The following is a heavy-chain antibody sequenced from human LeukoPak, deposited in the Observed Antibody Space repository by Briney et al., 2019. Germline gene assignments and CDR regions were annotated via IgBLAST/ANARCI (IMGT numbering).Heavy chain of an antibody. Sequence: GGSLRLSCAGSGFTFSRYGIHWVRQAPGKRLQWVAVIRYDGTEQSYADSVKGRFTISRDNSKNTAYLQMNSLRAEDTATYYCARDVWLGQNRFFDYWGQGTLVTVSS. D-gene: IGHD3-10*01. CDR3: ARDVWLGQNRFFDY. CDR1: GFTFSRYG. V-gene: IGHV3-33*01. CDR2: IRYDGTEQ. J-gene: IGHJ4*02.